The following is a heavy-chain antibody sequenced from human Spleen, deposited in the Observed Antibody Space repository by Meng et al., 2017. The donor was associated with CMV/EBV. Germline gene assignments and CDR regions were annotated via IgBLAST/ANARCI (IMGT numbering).Heavy chain of an antibody. V-gene: IGHV3-9*01. J-gene: IGHJ6*02. CDR3: AKDQGMWVVPRAVRPYGRDV. CDR2: ISWNSGSI. D-gene: IGHD2-2*01. Sequence: GGSLRLSCAGSGFTFSSYWMSWVRQAPGKGLEWVSGISWNSGSIGYADSVKGRFTISRDNAKNSLYLQMNSLRPEDTALYYCAKDQGMWVVPRAVRPYGRDVWGQGTTVTVSS. CDR1: GFTFSSYW.